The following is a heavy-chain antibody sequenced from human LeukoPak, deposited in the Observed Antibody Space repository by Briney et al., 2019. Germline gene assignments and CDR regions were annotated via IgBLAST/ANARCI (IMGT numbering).Heavy chain of an antibody. CDR2: ISYDGSNK. V-gene: IGHV3-30-3*01. CDR1: GFTFSSYA. Sequence: GGSLRLSCAASGFTFSSYAMHWVRQAPGKGLEWVAVISYDGSNKYYADSVKGRFTISRDNSKNTLYLQLNSLRAEDTAVYYCAGCAGNSCYFDYWSQGTLVTVSS. D-gene: IGHD1-1*01. J-gene: IGHJ4*02. CDR3: AGCAGNSCYFDY.